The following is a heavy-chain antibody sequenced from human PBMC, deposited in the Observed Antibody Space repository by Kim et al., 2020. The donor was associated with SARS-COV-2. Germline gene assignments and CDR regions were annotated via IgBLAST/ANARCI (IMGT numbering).Heavy chain of an antibody. J-gene: IGHJ5*02. CDR1: GFTVSSNY. CDR2: IYSGGST. Sequence: GGSLRLSCAASGFTVSSNYMSWVRQAPGKGLEWVSVIYSGGSTYYADSVKGRFTISRDNSKNTLYLQMNSLRAEDTAVYYCARGVEMATTNWFDPWGQGTLVTVSS. V-gene: IGHV3-53*01. D-gene: IGHD5-12*01. CDR3: ARGVEMATTNWFDP.